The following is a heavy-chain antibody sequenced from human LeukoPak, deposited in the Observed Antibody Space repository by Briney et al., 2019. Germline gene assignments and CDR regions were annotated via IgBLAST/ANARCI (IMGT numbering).Heavy chain of an antibody. CDR3: ATTNDGGGYQWGDFFDF. Sequence: SVKVSCRASGGTSNSHAISWVRQAPGQGLEWMGRIIPNLGTTNRAQNFQDRVTLTADKSTNTAYMELTSLTSDDTAVYYCATTNDGGGYQWGDFFDFWGQGTLVTVSS. D-gene: IGHD3-22*01. J-gene: IGHJ4*02. CDR2: IIPNLGTT. V-gene: IGHV1-69*04. CDR1: GGTSNSHA.